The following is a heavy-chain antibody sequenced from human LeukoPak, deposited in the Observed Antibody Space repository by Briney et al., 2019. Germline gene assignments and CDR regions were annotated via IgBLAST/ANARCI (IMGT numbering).Heavy chain of an antibody. CDR2: IYYSGST. V-gene: IGHV4-31*03. CDR3: ARVFRVIEYSSSPVHYGMDV. J-gene: IGHJ6*02. CDR1: GGSISSGGYY. D-gene: IGHD6-6*01. Sequence: SQTLSLTSTVSGGSISSGGYYWSWIRQHPGKGLEWIGYIYYSGSTYYNPSLKSRVTISVDTSKNQFSLKLSSVTAADTAVYYCARVFRVIEYSSSPVHYGMDVWGQGTTVTVSS.